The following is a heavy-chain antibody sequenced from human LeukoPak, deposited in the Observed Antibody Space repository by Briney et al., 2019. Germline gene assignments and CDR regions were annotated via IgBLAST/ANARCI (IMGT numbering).Heavy chain of an antibody. J-gene: IGHJ4*02. V-gene: IGHV1-2*02. CDR2: INPDSTTT. D-gene: IGHD3-3*01. Sequence: ASVKVSCKASGYTFTYYYFHWVRQAPGQGLEWMGWINPDSTTTNYAQKFQGRVTMTRDTSISTAYMELSRLRSDDTAVYYCARDSTISSYDYWGQGTLVTVSS. CDR3: ARDSTISSYDY. CDR1: GYTFTYYY.